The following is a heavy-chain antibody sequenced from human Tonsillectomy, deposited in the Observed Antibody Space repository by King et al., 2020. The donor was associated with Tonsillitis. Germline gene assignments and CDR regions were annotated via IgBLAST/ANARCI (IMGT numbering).Heavy chain of an antibody. CDR2: IYSGGST. CDR3: ASASQSLYRGAEY. Sequence: VQLVESGGGLVQPGGSLRLSCAASGFTVSNNYMNWVRQAPGKGLEWVSVIYSGGSTYYADAVKGRFIISRHNSKNTLYLQMNSLSAEDTAVYYCASASQSLYRGAEYWGQGTLVTVSS. D-gene: IGHD4-11*01. J-gene: IGHJ4*02. V-gene: IGHV3-53*04. CDR1: GFTVSNNY.